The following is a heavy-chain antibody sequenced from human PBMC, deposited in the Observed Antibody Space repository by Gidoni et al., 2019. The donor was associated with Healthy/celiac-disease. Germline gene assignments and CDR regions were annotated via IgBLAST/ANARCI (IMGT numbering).Heavy chain of an antibody. CDR2: ISGSGGST. J-gene: IGHJ4*02. Sequence: VQLLESGGRLVQPGSSLSFSCSSSGFTFSRYAMSWVRQAAGKGLAWVSAISGSGGSTYYADSVKGRFTISRDNSKNTLYLQMNSLRAEDTAVYYCAKMGSSWYDGDQVDYWGQGTLVTVSS. CDR3: AKMGSSWYDGDQVDY. V-gene: IGHV3-23*01. CDR1: GFTFSRYA. D-gene: IGHD6-13*01.